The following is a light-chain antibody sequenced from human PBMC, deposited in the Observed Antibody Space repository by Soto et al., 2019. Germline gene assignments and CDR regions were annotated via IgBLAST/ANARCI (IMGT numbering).Light chain of an antibody. CDR2: AAS. V-gene: IGKV1-16*01. CDR3: QQYNHHPLT. Sequence: DIQMTQSPSSLSASVGDRVTITCRASQSVRKFLNWYQQKPGKAPKLLIYAASTLQSGVPSRFSGSGSGTDFTLTITSLQPEDFATYYCQQYNHHPLTFGGGTKVDIK. J-gene: IGKJ4*01. CDR1: QSVRKF.